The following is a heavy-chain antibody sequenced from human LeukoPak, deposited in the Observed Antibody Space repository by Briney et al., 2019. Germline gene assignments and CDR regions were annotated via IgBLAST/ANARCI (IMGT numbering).Heavy chain of an antibody. J-gene: IGHJ4*02. V-gene: IGHV3-7*05. CDR3: AREDQPRGTFDY. D-gene: IGHD2-15*01. Sequence: GGSLRLSCAASGFTFSNYWMSWVRQAPGKGLEWVANIKQDGSEKYYVDSVKGRFTISRDNAKNSLYLQMNSLRAEDTALYYCAREDQPRGTFDYWGQGILVTVSS. CDR2: IKQDGSEK. CDR1: GFTFSNYW.